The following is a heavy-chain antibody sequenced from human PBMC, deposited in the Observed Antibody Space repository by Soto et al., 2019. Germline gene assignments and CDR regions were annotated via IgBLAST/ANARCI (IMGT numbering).Heavy chain of an antibody. CDR1: GGSISSYY. V-gene: IGHV4-59*08. D-gene: IGHD3-22*01. CDR2: IYYSGST. Sequence: SETLSLACTVSGGSISSYYWSWIRQPPGKGLEWIGYIYYSGSTNYNPSPKSRVTISVDTSKNQFSLKLSSVTAADTAVYYCARRTCYYDSSGYFNWLDPWGQGTLVTVSS. CDR3: ARRTCYYDSSGYFNWLDP. J-gene: IGHJ5*02.